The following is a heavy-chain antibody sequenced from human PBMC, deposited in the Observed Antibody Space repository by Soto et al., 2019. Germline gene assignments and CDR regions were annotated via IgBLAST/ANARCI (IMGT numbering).Heavy chain of an antibody. Sequence: GESLKISCKGSGYSFTSYWIGWVRQMPGKGLEWMGIIYPGDSDTRYSPPFQGQVTISADKSISTAYLQWSSLKASDTAMYYCARHPRSYYDSSGYAFDIWGQGTMVTVSS. V-gene: IGHV5-51*01. D-gene: IGHD3-22*01. CDR3: ARHPRSYYDSSGYAFDI. CDR2: IYPGDSDT. CDR1: GYSFTSYW. J-gene: IGHJ3*02.